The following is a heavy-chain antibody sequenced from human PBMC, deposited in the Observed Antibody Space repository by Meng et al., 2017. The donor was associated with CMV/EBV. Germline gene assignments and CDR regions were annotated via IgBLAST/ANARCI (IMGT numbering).Heavy chain of an antibody. CDR1: GYTFTSYG. CDR2: ISAYNGNT. V-gene: IGHV1-18*01. D-gene: IGHD3-10*01. CDR3: ARRLGSGKGVFGWFDP. Sequence: QVQLGQSVAEVKKPGASVKVSSKASGYTFTSYGISWGRQAPGQGLEWMGWISAYNGNTNYAQKLQGRVTMTTDTSTSTAYMELRSLRSDDTAVYYCARRLGSGKGVFGWFDPWGQGTLVTVSS. J-gene: IGHJ5*02.